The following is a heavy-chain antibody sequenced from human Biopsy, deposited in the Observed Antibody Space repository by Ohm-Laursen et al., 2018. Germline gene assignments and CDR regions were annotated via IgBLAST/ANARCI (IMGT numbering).Heavy chain of an antibody. V-gene: IGHV3-48*01. Sequence: SLRLSCSAAGFRFSGYHMNWVRQAPGKGLEWLSYIKSDSSTIYYADSVKGRFTISRDNAKNSLFLQMNSLRAEDTAVYYWAREQLMVFAMDVWGQGTTVTVSS. D-gene: IGHD2-8*01. CDR2: IKSDSSTI. CDR3: AREQLMVFAMDV. CDR1: GFRFSGYH. J-gene: IGHJ6*02.